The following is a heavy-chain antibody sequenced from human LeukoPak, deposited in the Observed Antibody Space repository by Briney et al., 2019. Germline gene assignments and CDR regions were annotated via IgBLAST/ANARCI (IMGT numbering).Heavy chain of an antibody. V-gene: IGHV3-21*01. J-gene: IGHJ6*02. CDR1: GFTFSSYS. D-gene: IGHD1-7*01. CDR3: ARDGSPGYNWNYFHYYYYGMDV. Sequence: GGSLRLSCAASGFTFSSYSMNWVRQAPGKGLEWASSISSSSSYIYYADSVKGRFTISRDNAKNSLYLQVNSLRAEDTAVYYCARDGSPGYNWNYFHYYYYGMDVWGQGTTVTVSS. CDR2: ISSSSSYI.